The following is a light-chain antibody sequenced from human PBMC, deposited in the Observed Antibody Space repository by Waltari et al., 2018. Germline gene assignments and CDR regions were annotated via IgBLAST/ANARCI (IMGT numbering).Light chain of an antibody. J-gene: IGKJ1*01. Sequence: DIQKTQSPASLSASVGDRVTITCRASQSINTYLNWYQQKPEKAPKLLIYAASSLQSGVPSRFTGSGSGTEFSLTISSLQPEDFATYYCQQTYSTPPTFGQGTNVEIK. CDR3: QQTYSTPPT. V-gene: IGKV1-39*01. CDR1: QSINTY. CDR2: AAS.